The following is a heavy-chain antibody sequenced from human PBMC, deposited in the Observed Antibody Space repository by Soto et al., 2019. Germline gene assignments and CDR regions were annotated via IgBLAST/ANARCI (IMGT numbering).Heavy chain of an antibody. V-gene: IGHV3-23*01. CDR1: GFTFRCYA. CDR2: ISGNGGT. CDR3: AKDAPCSGWLSDY. Sequence: GGSLRLSCAASGFTFRCYAMSWVRQAPGKGLEWVSTISGNGGTSYADFVRGRFTISRDNSNNTLYLQMNSLRAEDTAVYYCAKDAPCSGWLSDYWGQGTLVTVSS. J-gene: IGHJ4*02. D-gene: IGHD2-15*01.